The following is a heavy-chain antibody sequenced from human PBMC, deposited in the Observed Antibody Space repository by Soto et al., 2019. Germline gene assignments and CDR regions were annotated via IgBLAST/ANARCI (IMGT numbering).Heavy chain of an antibody. CDR2: ISSGGSTI. J-gene: IGHJ4*02. Sequence: GGSLRLSCAASGFTFSSYEMNWVRQAPGKGLEWVSYISSGGSTIYYADSVRGRFTISRDNAKNSLYLQMNSPRAEDTAVYYCARDDSGYPSYFHYWGQGTLVTVS. CDR1: GFTFSSYE. CDR3: ARDDSGYPSYFHY. D-gene: IGHD3-16*02. V-gene: IGHV3-48*03.